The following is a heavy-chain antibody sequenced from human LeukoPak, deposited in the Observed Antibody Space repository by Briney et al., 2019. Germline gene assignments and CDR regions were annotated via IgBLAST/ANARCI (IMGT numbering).Heavy chain of an antibody. Sequence: SVKVSCKASGGTFISYAISWVRQAPGQGLEWMGRIIPVFGTANYAQKFQGRVTITTDESTSTAYMELSSLRSEDTAVYYCARGPVTVTTVLDNYWGQGTLVTVSS. CDR2: IIPVFGTA. CDR1: GGTFISYA. CDR3: ARGPVTVTTVLDNY. J-gene: IGHJ4*02. D-gene: IGHD4-17*01. V-gene: IGHV1-69*05.